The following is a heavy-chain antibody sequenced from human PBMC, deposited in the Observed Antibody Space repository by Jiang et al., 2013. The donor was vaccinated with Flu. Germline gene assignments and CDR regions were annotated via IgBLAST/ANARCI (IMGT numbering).Heavy chain of an antibody. D-gene: IGHD2-21*02. Sequence: KPSETLSLTCTVSGGSISSSSYYWGWIRQPPGKGLEWIGSIYYSGSTYYNPSLKSRVTISVDTSKNQFSLKLSSVTAADTAVYYCARLAYCGGDCSEGWGQGTLVTVSS. CDR2: IYYSGST. V-gene: IGHV4-39*01. CDR3: ARLAYCGGDCSEG. CDR1: GGSISSSSYY. J-gene: IGHJ4*02.